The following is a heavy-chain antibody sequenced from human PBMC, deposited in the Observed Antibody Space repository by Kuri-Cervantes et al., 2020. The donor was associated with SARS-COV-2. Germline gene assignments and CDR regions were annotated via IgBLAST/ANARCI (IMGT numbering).Heavy chain of an antibody. CDR3: AKNRRGSGSSFDY. J-gene: IGHJ4*02. D-gene: IGHD3-22*01. CDR2: INPDGSYT. V-gene: IGHV3-74*01. CDR1: GFTFSGHW. Sequence: LSLTCAASGFTFSGHWIHWVRQAPGKGLVWVSRINPDGSYTNNADSVKGRFTLSRDNAKNMLFLQMNSLRAEDTAVYYCAKNRRGSGSSFDYWGQGTLVTVSS.